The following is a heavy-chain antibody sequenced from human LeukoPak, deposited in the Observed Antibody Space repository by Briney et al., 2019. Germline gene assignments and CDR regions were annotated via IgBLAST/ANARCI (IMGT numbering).Heavy chain of an antibody. Sequence: GGSLRLSCAASGFTFSSYWMHWVRQAPGKGLVWVSRINSDGSSTSYADSVKGRFTISRDNAKNTLYLQMNSLRAEDTAVYYCANQRRDYYDSSGYRRHYYYGMDVWGQGTTVTVSS. CDR1: GFTFSSYW. J-gene: IGHJ6*02. CDR2: INSDGSST. CDR3: ANQRRDYYDSSGYRRHYYYGMDV. V-gene: IGHV3-74*01. D-gene: IGHD3-22*01.